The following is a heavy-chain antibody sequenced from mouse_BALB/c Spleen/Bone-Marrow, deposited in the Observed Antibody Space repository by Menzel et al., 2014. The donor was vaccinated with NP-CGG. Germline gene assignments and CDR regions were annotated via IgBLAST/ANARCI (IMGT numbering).Heavy chain of an antibody. CDR2: FNPITADT. J-gene: IGHJ3*01. D-gene: IGHD3-2*02. CDR1: GYTFTNYW. CDR3: ARWGQLRLRKAWFAY. Sequence: QVQLKESGAELAKHGASVKMSCKASGYTFTNYWMHWVKQRPGQGLEWIGYFNPITADTEYNQKFKDKVTLTADKSSSTAYMQLSSLASEDSAVCYCARWGQLRLRKAWFAYWGQGTLVTGSA. V-gene: IGHV1-7*01.